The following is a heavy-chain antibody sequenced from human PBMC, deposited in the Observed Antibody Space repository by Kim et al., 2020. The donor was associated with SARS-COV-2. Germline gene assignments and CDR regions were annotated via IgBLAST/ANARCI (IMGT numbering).Heavy chain of an antibody. CDR2: ISLGGTTI. CDR3: AKHGGSSSRPYYFDY. D-gene: IGHD6-6*01. J-gene: IGHJ4*02. Sequence: GGSLRLSCAASGFTFSNYGMTWVRQAPGKGLEWVSSISLGGTTIFYADSDKGRFTISRDNSKSTVFLQMNSLRDEDTALYYCAKHGGSSSRPYYFDYSGQGTLVTVSS. V-gene: IGHV3-23*01. CDR1: GFTFSNYG.